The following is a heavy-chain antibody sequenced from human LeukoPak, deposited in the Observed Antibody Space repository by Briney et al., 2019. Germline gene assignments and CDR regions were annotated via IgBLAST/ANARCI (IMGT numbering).Heavy chain of an antibody. CDR3: ARGSSSWLVDY. V-gene: IGHV1-18*01. J-gene: IGHJ4*02. Sequence: ASVKVSCKTSGYTFTDYGITWVRQAPGQGLEWMGWISGYNGDTNYARKLQGRVTMTTDTSTSTAYMQLRSLRSEDTAVYYCARGSSSWLVDYWGQGTLVTVSS. D-gene: IGHD6-13*01. CDR1: GYTFTDYG. CDR2: ISGYNGDT.